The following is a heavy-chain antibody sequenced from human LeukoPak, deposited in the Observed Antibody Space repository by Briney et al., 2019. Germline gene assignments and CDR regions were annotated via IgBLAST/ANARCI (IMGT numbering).Heavy chain of an antibody. J-gene: IGHJ4*02. Sequence: GGSLRLSCAASGFTFSSYSMNWVRQAPGKGLEWVSSISSSSSYIYYADSVKGRFTISRDNAKNSLYLQMNSLSAEDTAVYYSARGKSIAAAVDYWGQGTLITVSA. CDR2: ISSSSSYI. CDR3: ARGKSIAAAVDY. V-gene: IGHV3-21*01. CDR1: GFTFSSYS. D-gene: IGHD6-6*01.